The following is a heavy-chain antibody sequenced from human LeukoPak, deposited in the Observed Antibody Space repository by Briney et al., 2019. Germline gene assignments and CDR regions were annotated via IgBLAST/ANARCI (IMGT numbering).Heavy chain of an antibody. Sequence: SETLSLTCAVYGGSFSGYYWSWIRQPPGKGLEWIGEINHSGSTNYNPSLKSRVTISVDTSKNQFSLKLSSVTAADTAVYYCARLVGTSHKDYYYGMDVWGQGTTVTVSS. V-gene: IGHV4-34*01. CDR3: ARLVGTSHKDYYYGMDV. CDR1: GGSFSGYY. CDR2: INHSGST. D-gene: IGHD2-2*01. J-gene: IGHJ6*02.